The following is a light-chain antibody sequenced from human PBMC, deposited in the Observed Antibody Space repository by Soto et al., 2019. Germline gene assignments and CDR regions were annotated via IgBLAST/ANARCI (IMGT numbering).Light chain of an antibody. CDR2: EVT. CDR3: MSYVGSNIFV. CDR1: SGDVGGYYY. Sequence: QSLLTQPPSASGSPGQSVTIACTGTSGDVGGYYYVSWYQHHPGKVPKLIIYEVTKRPSGVPDRFSGSKSGNTASLTVSGLQAEDEADYYCMSYVGSNIFVSGTGTKVTVL. V-gene: IGLV2-8*01. J-gene: IGLJ1*01.